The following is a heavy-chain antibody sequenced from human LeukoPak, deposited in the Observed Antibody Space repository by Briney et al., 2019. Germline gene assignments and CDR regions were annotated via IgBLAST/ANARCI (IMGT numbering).Heavy chain of an antibody. V-gene: IGHV4-34*01. CDR3: ARGQLATGYYYYYYGMDV. Sequence: SETLSLTCAVYGGSFSGYYWSWIRQPPGKGLEWIGEINHSGSTNYNPSLKSRVIISVDMSKNQFSLKLSSVTAADTAVYYCARGQLATGYYYYYYGMDVWGQGTTVTVSS. CDR2: INHSGST. CDR1: GGSFSGYY. J-gene: IGHJ6*02. D-gene: IGHD1-26*01.